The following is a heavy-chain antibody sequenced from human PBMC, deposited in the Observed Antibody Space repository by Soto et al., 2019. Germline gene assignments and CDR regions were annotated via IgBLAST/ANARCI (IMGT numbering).Heavy chain of an antibody. D-gene: IGHD2-2*01. CDR2: IYYSGST. CDR1: GGSVSSGSYY. J-gene: IGHJ6*02. Sequence: KASETLSLTCTVSGGSVSSGSYYWSWIRQPPGKGLEWIGYIYYSGSTNYNPSLKSRVTISVDTSKNQFSLKLSSVTAADTAVYYCARAGPNVVVPAAPQNEDYYYYYYGMDVWGQGTTVTLSS. V-gene: IGHV4-61*01. CDR3: ARAGPNVVVPAAPQNEDYYYYYYGMDV.